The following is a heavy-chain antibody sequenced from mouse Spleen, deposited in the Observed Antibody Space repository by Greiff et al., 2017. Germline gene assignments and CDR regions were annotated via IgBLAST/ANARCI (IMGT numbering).Heavy chain of an antibody. CDR3: VSRAWFAY. CDR1: GFSFNTYA. Sequence: EVKLVESGGGLVKPGGSLKLSCAASGFSFNTYAMNWVRQAPGKGLEWVARIRSKSNNYATYYADSVKDRFTISRDDSESMLYLQMNNLKTEDTAMYYCVSRAWFAYWGQGTLVTVSA. V-gene: IGHV10-1*01. CDR2: IRSKSNNYAT. J-gene: IGHJ3*01.